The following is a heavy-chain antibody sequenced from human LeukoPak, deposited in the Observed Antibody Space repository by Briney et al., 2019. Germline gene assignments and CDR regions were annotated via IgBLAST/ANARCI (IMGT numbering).Heavy chain of an antibody. CDR3: ARLEFSYFDY. D-gene: IGHD2/OR15-2a*01. J-gene: IGHJ4*02. V-gene: IGHV4-61*02. CDR2: FYTSATP. Sequence: NTSETLSLTCTVSGGSISRGSYFWSWIRQPAGKGLEWIGRFYTSATPNYNPSLKSRVTISVDTSRNQFSLKLSSVTAADTAVYYCARLEFSYFDYWGQGTLVTVSS. CDR1: GGSISRGSYF.